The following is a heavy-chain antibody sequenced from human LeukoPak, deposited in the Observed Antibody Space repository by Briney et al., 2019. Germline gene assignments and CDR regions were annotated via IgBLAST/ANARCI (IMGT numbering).Heavy chain of an antibody. V-gene: IGHV4-30-4*01. CDR3: ARDYSSSWSGYFQH. CDR1: GGSISSGDYY. J-gene: IGHJ1*01. D-gene: IGHD6-13*01. Sequence: SQTLSLTCTVSGGSISSGDYYWSWIRQPPGKGLEWIGYIYYSGSTYYNPSLKSRVTISVDTSKNQFSLKLSSVTAADTAVYYCARDYSSSWSGYFQHWGQGTLVTVSS. CDR2: IYYSGST.